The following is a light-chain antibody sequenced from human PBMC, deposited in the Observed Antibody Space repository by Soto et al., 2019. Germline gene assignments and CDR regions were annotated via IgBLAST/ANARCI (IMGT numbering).Light chain of an antibody. Sequence: QSALTQPASVSGSPGQSITISCTGTSSDVGSYNLVSWYQQHPGKAPKLMIYEGSKRPSGVSNRFSGSKSGNTASLTISGLQAEDEADYYCCSYAGSSTLEVFGGGTKLPS. J-gene: IGLJ2*01. V-gene: IGLV2-23*01. CDR1: SSDVGSYNL. CDR3: CSYAGSSTLEV. CDR2: EGS.